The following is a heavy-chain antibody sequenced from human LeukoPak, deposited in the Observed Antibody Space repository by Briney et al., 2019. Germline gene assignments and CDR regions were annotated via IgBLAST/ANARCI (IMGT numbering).Heavy chain of an antibody. Sequence: GASVKVSCKASGYTFTSYDINWLRQATAPGLEWMGWMNPNSGHTGYAQKFQGRVTMTRNTSISTAYMELSSLRSEDTAVYYCARGSVLAIFGVVIMGNWFDPWGQGTLVTVSS. CDR1: GYTFTSYD. CDR2: MNPNSGHT. J-gene: IGHJ5*02. D-gene: IGHD3-3*01. V-gene: IGHV1-8*01. CDR3: ARGSVLAIFGVVIMGNWFDP.